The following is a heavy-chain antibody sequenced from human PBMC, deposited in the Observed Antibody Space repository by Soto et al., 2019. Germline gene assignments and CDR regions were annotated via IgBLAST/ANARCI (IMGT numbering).Heavy chain of an antibody. CDR3: AALEGSSDSP. Sequence: GRPLRHSRAASGDSISSYTMNCFRQAPGKGLEWVSSISSSSSYIYYADSVKGRFTISRDNAKNSLYLQMNSLRAEDTAVYYCAALEGSSDSPWGQVTLVTVSS. V-gene: IGHV3-21*01. J-gene: IGHJ5*02. CDR1: GDSISSYT. D-gene: IGHD2-21*02. CDR2: ISSSSSYI.